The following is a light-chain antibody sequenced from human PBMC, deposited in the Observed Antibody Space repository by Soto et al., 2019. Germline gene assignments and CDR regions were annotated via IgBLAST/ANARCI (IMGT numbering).Light chain of an antibody. Sequence: EKVLSLSPGTLSLSQEGRATLSCRASQSVSRNYVAWYQQKPGQAPRLLIYDASNRATGIPARFSGSGSGTDFTLTISSLEPEDFAVYYCQQRSNWPPITFGQGTRLEIK. CDR2: DAS. J-gene: IGKJ5*01. V-gene: IGKV3-11*01. CDR3: QQRSNWPPIT. CDR1: QSVSRNY.